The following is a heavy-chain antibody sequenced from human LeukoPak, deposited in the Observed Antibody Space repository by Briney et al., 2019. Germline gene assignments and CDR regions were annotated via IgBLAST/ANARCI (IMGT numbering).Heavy chain of an antibody. CDR3: TRPGTAVAGTRSKYYYYYMDV. Sequence: PGGSLRLSCAASGFTFSGSAMHWVRQASGKGLEWVGRIRSKANSYATAYAASVKGRFTISRDDSKNTAYLQMNSLKTEDTAVYYCTRPGTAVAGTRSKYYYYYMDVWGKGTTVTISS. V-gene: IGHV3-73*01. D-gene: IGHD6-19*01. J-gene: IGHJ6*03. CDR2: IRSKANSYAT. CDR1: GFTFSGSA.